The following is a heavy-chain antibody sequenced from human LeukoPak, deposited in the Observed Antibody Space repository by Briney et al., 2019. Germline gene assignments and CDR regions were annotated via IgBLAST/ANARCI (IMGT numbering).Heavy chain of an antibody. Sequence: GGSLRLSCVASGFTFSGSAMHWVRQGPGKGLEWVAYIAHHGNNKYYADSVKGRFTISRDNSKGSLYLQMNSLRADDTAVYYCAKDGTWSCTDWGQGTLVRVSS. CDR3: AKDGTWSCTD. D-gene: IGHD2-15*01. CDR1: GFTFSGSA. CDR2: IAHHGNNK. J-gene: IGHJ4*02. V-gene: IGHV3-30*02.